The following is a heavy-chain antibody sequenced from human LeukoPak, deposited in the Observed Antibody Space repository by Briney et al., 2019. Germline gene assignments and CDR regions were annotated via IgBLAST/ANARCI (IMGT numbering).Heavy chain of an antibody. D-gene: IGHD6-6*01. V-gene: IGHV3-30-3*01. CDR1: GFTFSSYA. CDR2: ISYDGSNK. Sequence: PGGSLRLSCAASGFTFSSYAMHWVRQAPGKGLEWVAVISYDGSNKYYADSVKGRFTIARDNSENTLYLQMNSLRAEDTAVYSCARDNRGIAARPRWFDPWGQGTLVTVSS. CDR3: ARDNRGIAARPRWFDP. J-gene: IGHJ5*02.